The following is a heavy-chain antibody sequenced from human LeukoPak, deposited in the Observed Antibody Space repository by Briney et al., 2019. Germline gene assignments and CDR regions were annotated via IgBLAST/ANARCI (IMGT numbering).Heavy chain of an antibody. CDR1: GFTLSSFN. Sequence: GGSLRLSCAASGFTLSSFNMHWVRQAPGKGLEWVAFIRYDGSDKSYADSVKGRFTISRDNSKNTLYLQMNSLRAEDTAVYYCARGTPSSSGWLYYGMDVWGQGTTVTVSS. CDR3: ARGTPSSSGWLYYGMDV. V-gene: IGHV3-30*02. D-gene: IGHD6-19*01. CDR2: IRYDGSDK. J-gene: IGHJ6*02.